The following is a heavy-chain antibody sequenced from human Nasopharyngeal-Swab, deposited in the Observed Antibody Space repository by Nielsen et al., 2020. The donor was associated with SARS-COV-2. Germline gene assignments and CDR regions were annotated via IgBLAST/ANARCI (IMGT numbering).Heavy chain of an antibody. D-gene: IGHD2-21*02. J-gene: IGHJ4*02. Sequence: ASVKVSCKASGYTFTTYAMHWGRQAPGQRLEWMGWINAGNGNTKYSQKFQGRVTISRDTSASTAYMELSSLRSEDTAVYYCASSSLPYLLCGRDCYSDYWGQGTLVTVSS. V-gene: IGHV1-3*01. CDR2: INAGNGNT. CDR3: ASSSLPYLLCGRDCYSDY. CDR1: GYTFTTYA.